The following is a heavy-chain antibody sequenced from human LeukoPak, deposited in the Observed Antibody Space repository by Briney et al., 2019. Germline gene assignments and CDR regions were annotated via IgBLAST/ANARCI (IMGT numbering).Heavy chain of an antibody. CDR2: INPNSGGT. CDR1: GYTFTNYY. V-gene: IGHV1-2*02. CDR3: ARGSEQLVILSSGGFDY. Sequence: GASVKVSCKASGYTFTNYYMHWVRQAPGQGLEWMGWINPNSGGTNYAQKFQGRVTMTRDTSISTAYMELSRLRSDDTAVYYCARGSEQLVILSSGGFDYWGQGTLVTVSS. D-gene: IGHD6-6*01. J-gene: IGHJ4*02.